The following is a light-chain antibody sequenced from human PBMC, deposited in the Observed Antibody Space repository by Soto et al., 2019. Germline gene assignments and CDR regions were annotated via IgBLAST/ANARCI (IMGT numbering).Light chain of an antibody. Sequence: DIQMTQSPSSLSASVGDRVTITCRASQTISDYLNWYQQKPGQAPKLLIYGASSLHRGVPSRFSGSGSGTDFTLTISILQPEDFATYYCQQGYSTLRGTFGQGTKADIK. CDR3: QQGYSTLRGT. J-gene: IGKJ1*01. CDR1: QTISDY. CDR2: GAS. V-gene: IGKV1-39*01.